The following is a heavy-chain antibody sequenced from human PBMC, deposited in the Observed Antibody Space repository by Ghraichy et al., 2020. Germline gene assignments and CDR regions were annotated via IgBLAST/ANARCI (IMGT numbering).Heavy chain of an antibody. Sequence: ASVKVSCKASGYTFTSYDINWVRQATGQGLEWMGWMNPNSGNTGYAQKFQGRVTMTRNTSISTAYMELSSLRSEDTAVYYCARRPSRQRGGTTVHAFDIWSQGTMVTVSS. CDR2: MNPNSGNT. D-gene: IGHD1-7*01. J-gene: IGHJ3*02. CDR1: GYTFTSYD. V-gene: IGHV1-8*01. CDR3: ARRPSRQRGGTTVHAFDI.